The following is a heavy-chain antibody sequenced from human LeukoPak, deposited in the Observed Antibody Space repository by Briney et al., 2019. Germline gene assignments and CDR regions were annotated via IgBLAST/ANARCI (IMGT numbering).Heavy chain of an antibody. CDR3: ASGEDAAFDI. Sequence: SETLSLTCTVSGYSISSGYYWGWIRQPPGKGLEWIGYIYYSGSTNYNPSLKSRVTISVDTSKNQFSLKLSSVTAADTAVYYCASGEDAAFDIWGQGTMVTVSS. J-gene: IGHJ3*02. V-gene: IGHV4-61*01. CDR1: GYSISSGYY. CDR2: IYYSGST. D-gene: IGHD3-10*01.